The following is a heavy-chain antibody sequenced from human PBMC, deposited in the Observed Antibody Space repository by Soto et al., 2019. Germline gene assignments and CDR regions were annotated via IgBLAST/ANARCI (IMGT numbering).Heavy chain of an antibody. CDR1: GYTFTSYA. J-gene: IGHJ3*02. V-gene: IGHV1-3*01. CDR3: AREPPLLWFGELYAFDI. D-gene: IGHD3-10*01. CDR2: INAGNGNT. Sequence: QVQLVQSGAEVKKPGASVKVSCKASGYTFTSYAMHWVRQAPGQRLEWMGWINAGNGNTKYSQKFQGRVTITRDTSASTAYMELSSLRSEDTAVYYCAREPPLLWFGELYAFDIWGQGTMVTVSS.